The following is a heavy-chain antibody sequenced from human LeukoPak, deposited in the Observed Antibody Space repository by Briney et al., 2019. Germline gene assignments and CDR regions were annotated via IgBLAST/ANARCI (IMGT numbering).Heavy chain of an antibody. D-gene: IGHD3-22*01. V-gene: IGHV3-21*01. Sequence: PGGSLRLSCAASGFTFSSYSMNWVRHAPGKGLEWVSSISSSSSYIYYADSVKGRFTISRDNAKNSLYLQMNSLRAEDTAVYYCARDRGYYDSSAPQSPWGQGTLVTVSS. CDR1: GFTFSSYS. CDR3: ARDRGYYDSSAPQSP. J-gene: IGHJ5*02. CDR2: ISSSSSYI.